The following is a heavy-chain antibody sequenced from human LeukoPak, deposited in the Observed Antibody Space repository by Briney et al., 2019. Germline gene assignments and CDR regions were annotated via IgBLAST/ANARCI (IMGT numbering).Heavy chain of an antibody. Sequence: GGSLRLSCLTSGFTLSTNAMSWVRQAPGKGLEWISGISGSGASTYYADSVKDRFTISRDNAKSTLYLQMNSLTVEDTAVYYCLRVDDTNGHNWFDPWGQGTLVTVSS. D-gene: IGHD2-8*01. J-gene: IGHJ5*02. CDR2: ISGSGAST. CDR3: LRVDDTNGHNWFDP. V-gene: IGHV3-23*01. CDR1: GFTLSTNA.